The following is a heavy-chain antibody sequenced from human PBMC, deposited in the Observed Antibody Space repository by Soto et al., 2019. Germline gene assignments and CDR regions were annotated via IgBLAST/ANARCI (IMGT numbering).Heavy chain of an antibody. J-gene: IGHJ6*02. CDR2: IYYSGST. CDR3: ARRGQYYYDSSCYYPGSYYSYGMDY. D-gene: IGHD3-22*01. V-gene: IGHV4-59*01. Sequence: PSETLSLTCTVSGGSISSYYWSWIRQPPGKGLEWIGYIYYSGSTNHNPSLTSRVTISVDTSKNQFSLKLSSVTAADTAVYYCARRGQYYYDSSCYYPGSYYSYGMDYWGQGTTVTVSS. CDR1: GGSISSYY.